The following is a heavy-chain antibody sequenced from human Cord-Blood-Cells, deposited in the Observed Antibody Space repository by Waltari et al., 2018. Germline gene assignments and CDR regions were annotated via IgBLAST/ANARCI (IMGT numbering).Heavy chain of an antibody. CDR2: IYYSVST. V-gene: IGHV4-39*01. Sequence: QLQLQESGPGLVKPSETLSLTCTVSGGSISSSSYYWGWIRQPPGKGLEWIGSIYYSVSTYYNPSLKSRVTISVDTSKNQFSLKLSSVTAADTAVYYCASTREYYYDSSGYYNAFDIWGQGTMVTVSS. D-gene: IGHD3-22*01. CDR1: GGSISSSSYY. CDR3: ASTREYYYDSSGYYNAFDI. J-gene: IGHJ3*02.